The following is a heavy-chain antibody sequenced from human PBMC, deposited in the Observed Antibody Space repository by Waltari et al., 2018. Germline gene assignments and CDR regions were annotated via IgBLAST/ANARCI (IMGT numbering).Heavy chain of an antibody. V-gene: IGHV3-48*01. Sequence: EVQLVESGGCLVQPGGSLRLSCAASGLTFSRYGMNWVRQAPGKGLEWVSYISSSSSTIYYADSVKGRFTISRDNAKRSLYLQMNSLRAEDTAVYYCASGSYSYGLGYWGQGTLVTVSS. CDR2: ISSSSSTI. CDR3: ASGSYSYGLGY. D-gene: IGHD5-18*01. J-gene: IGHJ4*02. CDR1: GLTFSRYG.